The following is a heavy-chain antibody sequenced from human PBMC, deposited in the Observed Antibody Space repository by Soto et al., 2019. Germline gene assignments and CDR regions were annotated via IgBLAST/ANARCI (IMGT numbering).Heavy chain of an antibody. V-gene: IGHV1-69*13. D-gene: IGHD1-1*01. CDR2: IIPIFGTA. J-gene: IGHJ3*02. CDR1: GGTFSSYA. CDR3: ARQLERTDLRMGAFDI. Sequence: GASVEVSCKASGGTFSSYAISWVRQAPGQGLEWMGGIIPIFGTANYAQKFQGRVTITADESTSTAYMELSSLRSEDTAVYYCARQLERTDLRMGAFDIWGQGTMVTVSS.